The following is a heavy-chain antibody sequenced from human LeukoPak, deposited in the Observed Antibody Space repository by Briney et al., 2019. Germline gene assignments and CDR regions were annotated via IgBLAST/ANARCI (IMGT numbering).Heavy chain of an antibody. CDR3: AKASGGYSYGRDLDY. V-gene: IGHV3-33*06. CDR2: IWYDGSNK. J-gene: IGHJ4*02. CDR1: GFTFSSYG. D-gene: IGHD5-18*01. Sequence: GGSLRLSCAASGFTFSSYGMHWVRQAPGKGLVWVAVIWYDGSNKYYADSVKGRFTISRDNSKNTQYLQMNSLRAEDTAVYYCAKASGGYSYGRDLDYWGQGTLVTVSS.